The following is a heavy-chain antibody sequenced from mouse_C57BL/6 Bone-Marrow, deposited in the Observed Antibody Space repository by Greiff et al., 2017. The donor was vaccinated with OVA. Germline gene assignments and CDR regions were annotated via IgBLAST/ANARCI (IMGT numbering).Heavy chain of an antibody. CDR2: IYPRDGST. V-gene: IGHV1-85*01. Sequence: QVQLKQSGPELVKPGASVKLSCKASGYTFTSYDINWVKQRPGQGLEWIGWIYPRDGSTKYNEKFKGKATLTVDTSSSTAYMELHSLTSEDSAVYFCARSDYDPYYYAMDYWGQGTSVTVSS. J-gene: IGHJ4*01. CDR1: GYTFTSYD. CDR3: ARSDYDPYYYAMDY. D-gene: IGHD2-4*01.